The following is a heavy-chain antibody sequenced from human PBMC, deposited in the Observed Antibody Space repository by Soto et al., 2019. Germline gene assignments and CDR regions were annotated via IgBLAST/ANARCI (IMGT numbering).Heavy chain of an antibody. D-gene: IGHD3-22*01. Sequence: SETLSLTCTVSGGSINSFYWSWIRQPPGKGLEWLGYIYYSGNTNYNPSLKSRVTISVDTLKNQFSLKLSSVTAADTAVYYCVRLFDGTSGYYPYFDYWGQGTLVTVS. CDR1: GGSINSFY. V-gene: IGHV4-59*12. CDR3: VRLFDGTSGYYPYFDY. J-gene: IGHJ4*02. CDR2: IYYSGNT.